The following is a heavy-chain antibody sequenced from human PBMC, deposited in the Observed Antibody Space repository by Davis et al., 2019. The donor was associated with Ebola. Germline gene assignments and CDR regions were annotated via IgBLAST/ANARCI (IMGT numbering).Heavy chain of an antibody. Sequence: SVKVSCTASGYTFTSYDINWVRQATGQGLEWMGGIIPIFGTANYAQKFQGRVTITADESTSTAYMELRSLRSDDTAVYYCARVQGVPAAMSFYGMDVWGQGTTVTVSS. CDR3: ARVQGVPAAMSFYGMDV. CDR2: IIPIFGTA. D-gene: IGHD2-2*01. J-gene: IGHJ6*02. V-gene: IGHV1-69*13. CDR1: GYTFTSYD.